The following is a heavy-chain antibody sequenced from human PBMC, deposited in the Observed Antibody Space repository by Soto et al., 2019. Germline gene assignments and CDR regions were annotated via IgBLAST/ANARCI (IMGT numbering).Heavy chain of an antibody. CDR1: GYTFTYYY. V-gene: IGHV1-46*01. J-gene: IGHJ4*02. CDR3: ARSPYSSGSYYPIDY. CDR2: INPSAGST. Sequence: SAEVSCKASGYTFTYYYIHWLRQAPGQGFEWMGMINPSAGSTSYAQKFQGRVTMTRDTSTSTVYMELGSLTSEDTAVYYCARSPYSSGSYYPIDYWGQGTLVTVSS. D-gene: IGHD3-22*01.